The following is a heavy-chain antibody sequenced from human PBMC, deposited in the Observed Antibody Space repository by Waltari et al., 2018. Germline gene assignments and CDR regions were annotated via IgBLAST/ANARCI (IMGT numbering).Heavy chain of an antibody. CDR3: ARETHGDNHYYGMDV. CDR1: GGTFCSYA. V-gene: IGHV1-69*08. Sequence: VQLVQSGAEVKKPGSAVKVSCKASGGTFCSYAISWVRQAPGQGLELMGRIIPIFATANYAQKFQGRVTITADKSTSTAYMELSSLRSEDTAVYYCARETHGDNHYYGMDVWGQGTTVTVTS. CDR2: IIPIFATA. D-gene: IGHD4-17*01. J-gene: IGHJ6*02.